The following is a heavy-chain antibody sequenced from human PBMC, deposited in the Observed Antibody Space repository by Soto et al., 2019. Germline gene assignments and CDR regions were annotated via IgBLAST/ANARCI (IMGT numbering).Heavy chain of an antibody. CDR1: GFTFSSYA. CDR3: AKDWEFDWPNYYFDY. Sequence: LSLSCAASGFTFSSYAMSWVRQAPGKGLEWVSAISGDGSSTYFADSGKGRFTISRDNSKNTLYLQMNSLRAEDTAVYYCAKDWEFDWPNYYFDYWGQGTLVTVSS. V-gene: IGHV3-23*01. J-gene: IGHJ4*02. CDR2: ISGDGSST. D-gene: IGHD3-9*01.